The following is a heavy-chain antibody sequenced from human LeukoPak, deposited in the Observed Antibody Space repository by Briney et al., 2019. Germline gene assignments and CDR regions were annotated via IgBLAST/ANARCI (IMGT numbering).Heavy chain of an antibody. CDR2: IWYDGSNK. J-gene: IGHJ4*02. Sequence: EGSLRLSCAASGFTFSSYGMHWVRQAPGKGLEWVAVIWYDGSNKYYADSVKGRFTISRDNSKNTLYLQMNSLRAEDTAVYYCARDRYYYDSSGYYYCWGQGTLVTVSS. CDR3: ARDRYYYDSSGYYYC. D-gene: IGHD3-22*01. V-gene: IGHV3-33*01. CDR1: GFTFSSYG.